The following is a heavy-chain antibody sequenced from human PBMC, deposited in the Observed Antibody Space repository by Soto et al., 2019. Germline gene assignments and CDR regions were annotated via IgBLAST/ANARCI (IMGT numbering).Heavy chain of an antibody. CDR3: TRGDTIWNPGY. CDR1: GGSISSSSYY. CDR2: IYYSGNT. V-gene: IGHV4-39*01. Sequence: QLQLQESGPGLVKPSETLSLTCTVSGGSISSSSYYWGWIRQPPGKGLEWIGNIYYSGNTFYSPSLKSRVTISVDTSKNQFSLDLRSVTAADTAVYYCTRGDTIWNPGYWGQGTLVTVSS. D-gene: IGHD1-1*01. J-gene: IGHJ4*02.